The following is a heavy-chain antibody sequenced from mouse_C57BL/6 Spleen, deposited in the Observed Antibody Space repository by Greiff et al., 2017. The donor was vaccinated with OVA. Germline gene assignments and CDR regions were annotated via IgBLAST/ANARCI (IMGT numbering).Heavy chain of an antibody. CDR1: GYTFTSYG. J-gene: IGHJ3*01. Sequence: QVQLQQSGAELARPGASVKLSCKASGYTFTSYGISWVQQRTGQGLEWIGEICPRSGNNYYNEKVKGQATLTAAKSTRTAFMELRSLTSVDSAVYFGGRKGFAYWGQGTLVTVSA. CDR2: ICPRSGNN. V-gene: IGHV1-81*01. CDR3: GRKGFAY.